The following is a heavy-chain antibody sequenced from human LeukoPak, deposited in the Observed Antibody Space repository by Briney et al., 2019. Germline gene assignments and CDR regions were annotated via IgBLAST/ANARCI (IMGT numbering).Heavy chain of an antibody. D-gene: IGHD1-1*01. CDR2: IYYSGST. CDR3: ARANWNYVDY. CDR1: GGSISSYY. V-gene: IGHV4-59*01. J-gene: IGHJ4*02. Sequence: SETLSLTSTVSGGSISSYYWSWIRQPPGKGPEWIGYIYYSGSTNYNPSLKSRVTISVDTSKNQFSLKLSSVTAADTAVYYCARANWNYVDYWGQGTLVTVSS.